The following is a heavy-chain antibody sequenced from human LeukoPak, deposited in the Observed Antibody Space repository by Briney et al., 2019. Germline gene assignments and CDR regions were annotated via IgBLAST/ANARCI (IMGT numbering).Heavy chain of an antibody. D-gene: IGHD3-10*01. CDR3: ARVPSGECARGTRVIHWFDP. CDR1: GYTFTSYG. V-gene: IGHV1-18*04. Sequence: ASVKVSCKASGYTFTSYGISWVRQAPGQGLEWMGWISAYNGNTNYAQKLQGRVTMTTDTSTSSAYMELRSLRSDDTAVYYCARVPSGECARGTRVIHWFDPWGQGTLVTVSS. J-gene: IGHJ5*02. CDR2: ISAYNGNT.